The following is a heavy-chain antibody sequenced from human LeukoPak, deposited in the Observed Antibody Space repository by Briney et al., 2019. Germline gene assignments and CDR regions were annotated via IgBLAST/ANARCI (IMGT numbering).Heavy chain of an antibody. V-gene: IGHV4-39*07. CDR3: ARDALYGSGSYPYWYFDL. D-gene: IGHD3-10*01. Sequence: SETLSLTCTVSGGSISSSSYYWGWIRQPPGKGLEWIGSIYYSGSTYYNPSLKSRVTISVDTSKNQFSLKLSSVTAADTAVYYCARDALYGSGSYPYWYFDLWGRGTLVTVSS. CDR1: GGSISSSSYY. CDR2: IYYSGST. J-gene: IGHJ2*01.